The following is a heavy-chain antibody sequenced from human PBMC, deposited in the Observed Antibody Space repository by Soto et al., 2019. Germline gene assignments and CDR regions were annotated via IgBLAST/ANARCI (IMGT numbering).Heavy chain of an antibody. D-gene: IGHD2-15*01. V-gene: IGHV3-11*06. CDR2: ISGTSTYT. CDR3: ARDSGGERDFDY. J-gene: IGHJ4*02. CDR1: GFTFSTYT. Sequence: LRLSCEAFGFTFSTYTMNWVRQAPGKGLEWVSYISGTSTYTNYADSVEGRFTISRDNVQKSLYLQMNSLRVEDTAVYYCARDSGGERDFDYWGPGTLVTVSS.